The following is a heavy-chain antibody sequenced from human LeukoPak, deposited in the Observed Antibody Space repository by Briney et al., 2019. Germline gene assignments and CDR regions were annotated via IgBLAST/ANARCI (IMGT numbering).Heavy chain of an antibody. CDR1: GFTFRSYS. CDR3: AKGLIPAYYFDY. CDR2: ISGSGTT. Sequence: SGKSLRLSCAASGFTFRSYSMHWVRQAPGQGLEWVSTISGSGTTYYADSVKGRFAISRDNSKNTLYLQMNSLRAEDTAVYYCAKGLIPAYYFDYWGQGTLVTVSS. J-gene: IGHJ4*02. V-gene: IGHV3-23*01.